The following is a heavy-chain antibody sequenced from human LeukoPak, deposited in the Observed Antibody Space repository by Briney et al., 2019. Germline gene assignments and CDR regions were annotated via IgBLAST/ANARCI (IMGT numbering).Heavy chain of an antibody. V-gene: IGHV3-21*01. J-gene: IGHJ6*02. CDR3: AREDYGMDV. CDR1: GFDFINFH. Sequence: QPGGSLRLSCAASGFDFINFHIHWVRQAPGEGLEWVSSISSSSSYIYYADSVKGRFTISRDNAKNSLYVQMNSLRAEDTAVYYCAREDYGMDVWGQGTTVTVSS. CDR2: ISSSSSYI.